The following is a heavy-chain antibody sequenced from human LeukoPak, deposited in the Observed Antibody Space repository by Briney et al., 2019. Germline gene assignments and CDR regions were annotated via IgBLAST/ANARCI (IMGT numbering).Heavy chain of an antibody. CDR2: IKQDGSEE. Sequence: GGSLRLSCAASGVNFSSYWRSWVRQAPGKGLEWVANIKQDGSEEYYVDSVKGRFTISTDNAKNSLYLQMNSLRAEDTAVYYCARDAYYDFWSGYPRYFDYWGQGTLVTVSS. V-gene: IGHV3-7*01. CDR1: GVNFSSYW. CDR3: ARDAYYDFWSGYPRYFDY. D-gene: IGHD3-3*01. J-gene: IGHJ4*02.